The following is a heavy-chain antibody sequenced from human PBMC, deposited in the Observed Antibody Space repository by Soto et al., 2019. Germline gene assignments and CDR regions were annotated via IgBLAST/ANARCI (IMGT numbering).Heavy chain of an antibody. J-gene: IGHJ5*02. Sequence: EVQLVESGGGLVQPGGSLRLSCAASGFTFSSYWMSWVRQAPGKGLEWVANIKQDGSEKYYVDSVKGRFTISRDNAKNSLYLQMNSLRAEDTAVYYCARASGYYDFWSGYPSFGWFDPWGQGTLVTVSS. CDR3: ARASGYYDFWSGYPSFGWFDP. CDR1: GFTFSSYW. V-gene: IGHV3-7*01. D-gene: IGHD3-3*01. CDR2: IKQDGSEK.